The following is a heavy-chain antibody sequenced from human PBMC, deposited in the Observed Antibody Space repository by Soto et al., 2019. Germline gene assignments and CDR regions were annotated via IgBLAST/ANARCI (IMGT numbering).Heavy chain of an antibody. V-gene: IGHV4-39*01. CDR3: ATHPPYGPLDH. D-gene: IGHD4-17*01. Sequence: SETLSLTCTVSGGSISSSSNHWGWFRQPPGKGLEWIGNIYYSENTYYNPSLKSRVTISVDTSKNQFSLRLTSVTAADTAVYYCATHPPYGPLDHWGQGTLVT. CDR2: IYYSENT. J-gene: IGHJ4*02. CDR1: GGSISSSSNH.